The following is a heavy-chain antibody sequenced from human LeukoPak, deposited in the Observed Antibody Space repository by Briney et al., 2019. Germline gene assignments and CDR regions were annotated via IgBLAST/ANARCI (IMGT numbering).Heavy chain of an antibody. J-gene: IGHJ4*02. V-gene: IGHV4-4*07. Sequence: SETLSLTCTVTSGSISGHYWSWIRQPAGKEMNWIGQIYTSEATNYNPSHKSRVTMSIDTSKKEFTLKLTSVTAADTAVYYCARDQYVDFWSSTATPYYFDYWGQGTLVTVSS. CDR2: IYTSEAT. D-gene: IGHD3-3*01. CDR3: ARDQYVDFWSSTATPYYFDY. CDR1: SGSISGHY.